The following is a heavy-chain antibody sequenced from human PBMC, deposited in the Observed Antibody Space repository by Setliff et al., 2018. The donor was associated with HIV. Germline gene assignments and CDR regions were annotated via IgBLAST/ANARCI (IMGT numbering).Heavy chain of an antibody. Sequence: ASVKVSCKASGYTFTGYYMHWVRQAPGQGLEWMGWINAGNGNTIYAQKFQGRVTMTRDTSTSTVYMELSSLRSEDTAVYYCARVGKDSSGYYTSLDYYYYYMDVWGKGTTVTVSS. CDR3: ARVGKDSSGYYTSLDYYYYYMDV. CDR1: GYTFTGYY. J-gene: IGHJ6*03. V-gene: IGHV1-46*01. CDR2: INAGNGNT. D-gene: IGHD3-22*01.